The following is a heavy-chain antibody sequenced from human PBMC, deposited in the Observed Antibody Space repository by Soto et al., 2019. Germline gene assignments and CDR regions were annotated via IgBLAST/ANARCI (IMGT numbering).Heavy chain of an antibody. Sequence: VQLVESGGDLVQPGGSLRLSCAASGFTFSSYEMSWVRQAPGKGLEWVSYISGTGTSMDYADSVKGRFTHSRDNAKNSLQMQLTSLRDEDTAVYSCARETHFIDYWGQGTLVSVSA. V-gene: IGHV3-48*03. CDR1: GFTFSSYE. CDR3: ARETHFIDY. J-gene: IGHJ4*02. CDR2: ISGTGTSM.